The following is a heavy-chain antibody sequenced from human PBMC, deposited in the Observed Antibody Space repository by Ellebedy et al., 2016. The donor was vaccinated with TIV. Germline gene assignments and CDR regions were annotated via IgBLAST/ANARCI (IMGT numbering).Heavy chain of an antibody. CDR2: IYYSGST. D-gene: IGHD3-22*01. Sequence: GSLRLSCAVSGGSISSYYWSWIRQPPGKGLECIGYIYYSGSTNYNPSLKSRVSISGDTSKNQFSLNLSSVTAADTAVYYCARAHYYYDSSGPAMPLGYFDLWGRGTLVTVSS. CDR1: GGSISSYY. J-gene: IGHJ2*01. CDR3: ARAHYYYDSSGPAMPLGYFDL. V-gene: IGHV4-59*13.